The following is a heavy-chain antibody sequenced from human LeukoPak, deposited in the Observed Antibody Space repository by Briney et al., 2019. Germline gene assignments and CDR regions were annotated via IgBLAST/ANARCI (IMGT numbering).Heavy chain of an antibody. CDR3: ARGGVPRGYIDY. V-gene: IGHV1-69*13. CDR1: GGTFSSYA. Sequence: SVKVSCKASGGTFSSYAISWVRPAPGQGLEWMGGIIPILGTANYAQKFQGRVTITADESTSTAYMELSSLRSEDTAVYYCARGGVPRGYIDYWGQGTLVTVSS. J-gene: IGHJ4*02. CDR2: IIPILGTA. D-gene: IGHD5-12*01.